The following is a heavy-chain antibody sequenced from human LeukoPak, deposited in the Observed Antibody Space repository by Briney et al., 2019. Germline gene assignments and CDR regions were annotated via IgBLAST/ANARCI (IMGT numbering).Heavy chain of an antibody. CDR2: IYYSGST. CDR1: GGSISSSSYY. CDR3: ARTATYSSSWSALNWFDP. D-gene: IGHD6-13*01. V-gene: IGHV4-39*07. J-gene: IGHJ5*02. Sequence: SETLSLTCAVSGGSISSSSYYWGWIRQPPGKGLEWIGSIYYSGSTYYNPSLKSRVTISVDTSKNQFSLKLSSVTAADTAVYYCARTATYSSSWSALNWFDPWGQGTLVTVSS.